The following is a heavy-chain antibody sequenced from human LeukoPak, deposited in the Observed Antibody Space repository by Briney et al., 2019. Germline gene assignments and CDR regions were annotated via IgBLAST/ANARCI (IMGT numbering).Heavy chain of an antibody. CDR2: ISGYNGNT. J-gene: IGHJ4*02. Sequence: GASVKVSCETSGFTFTNYGISWVRQAPGQGPEWMGWISGYNGNTNYVQKFQGRVTMTTDTSTSTAYMELRSLRSDDTAVYYCARKPYSGYEVDYWGQGTLVTVSS. D-gene: IGHD5-12*01. V-gene: IGHV1-18*01. CDR1: GFTFTNYG. CDR3: ARKPYSGYEVDY.